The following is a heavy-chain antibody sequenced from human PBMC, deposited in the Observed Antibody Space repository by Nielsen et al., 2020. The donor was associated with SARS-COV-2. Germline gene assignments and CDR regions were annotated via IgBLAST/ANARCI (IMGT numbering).Heavy chain of an antibody. CDR1: GFTFSSYA. J-gene: IGHJ6*02. Sequence: GESLKISCAASGFTFSSYAMSWVRQAPGKGLEWVSAISGSGGSTYYADSVKGRFTISRDNSKNTLYLQMNSLRAEDTAVYYCAAAVGQYCGGDCYMYYYYGMDVWGQGTTVTVSS. CDR3: AAAVGQYCGGDCYMYYYYGMDV. V-gene: IGHV3-23*01. D-gene: IGHD2-21*02. CDR2: ISGSGGST.